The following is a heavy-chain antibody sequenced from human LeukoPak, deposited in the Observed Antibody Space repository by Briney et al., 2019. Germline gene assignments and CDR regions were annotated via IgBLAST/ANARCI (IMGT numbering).Heavy chain of an antibody. V-gene: IGHV4-30-2*01. Sequence: PSETLSLTCAVSGGSISSGGYSWSWIRQPPGKGLEWIGEIYHSGSANYIPSLKSRVTMSVDKSKNQFSLKLSSVTAADTAVYWCVKGGTGHLDYWGQGILVTVSS. CDR2: IYHSGSA. D-gene: IGHD1-1*01. J-gene: IGHJ4*02. CDR1: GGSISSGGYS. CDR3: VKGGTGHLDY.